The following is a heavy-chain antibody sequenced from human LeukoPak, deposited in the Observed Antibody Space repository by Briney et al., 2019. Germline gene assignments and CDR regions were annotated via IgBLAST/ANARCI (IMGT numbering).Heavy chain of an antibody. CDR3: AKGYYDYVWGSYYFDY. V-gene: IGHV3-23*01. CDR1: GFTFSSYA. J-gene: IGHJ4*02. CDR2: ISGSGGST. Sequence: QPGGSLRLSFAASGFTFSSYAMSRVRQAPGKGLEWVSAISGSGGSTYYADSVKGRFTISRDNSRDTLYLQMNSLRAEDTAVYYCAKGYYDYVWGSYYFDYWGQGTLVTVSS. D-gene: IGHD3-16*01.